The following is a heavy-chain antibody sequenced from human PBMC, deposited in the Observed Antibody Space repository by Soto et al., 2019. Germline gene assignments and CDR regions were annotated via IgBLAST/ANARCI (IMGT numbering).Heavy chain of an antibody. CDR3: ARGIAARPPQFYLAAYYYYYYGMDV. Sequence: QVQLVQSGAEVKKPGSSVKVSCKASGGTFSSYAISWVRQAPGQGLEWMGGIIPIFGTANYAQKFQGRVTITADESTSTAYMELSSLRSEDTAVYYCARGIAARPPQFYLAAYYYYYYGMDVWGQGTTVTVSS. D-gene: IGHD6-6*01. V-gene: IGHV1-69*01. CDR1: GGTFSSYA. J-gene: IGHJ6*02. CDR2: IIPIFGTA.